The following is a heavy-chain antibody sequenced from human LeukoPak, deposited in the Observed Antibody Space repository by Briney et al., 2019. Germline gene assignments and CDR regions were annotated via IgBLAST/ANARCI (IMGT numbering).Heavy chain of an antibody. D-gene: IGHD3-10*01. CDR3: ARGGSGNKSYYYYYMDV. J-gene: IGHJ6*03. V-gene: IGHV3-74*01. CDR2: ISSDGSST. Sequence: PGGSLRLSCAASGFTFSSYWMHWVRQAPGKGLVWVSRISSDGSSTSYADSVKGRFTISRDNAKNTLYPQMNSLRAEDTAVYYCARGGSGNKSYYYYYMDVWGKGTTVTVS. CDR1: GFTFSSYW.